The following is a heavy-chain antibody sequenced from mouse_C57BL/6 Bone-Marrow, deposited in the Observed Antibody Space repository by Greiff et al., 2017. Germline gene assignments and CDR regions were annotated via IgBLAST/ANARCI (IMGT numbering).Heavy chain of an antibody. CDR3: ARRDGAKTYYSNYDYAMDY. D-gene: IGHD2-5*01. V-gene: IGHV1-64*01. CDR1: GYTFTSYW. Sequence: QVQLQQPGAELVKPGASVKLSCKASGYTFTSYWMHWVKQRPGQGLEWIGMIHPNSGSTNYNEKFKSKATLTVDKSSSTAYMQLSSLTSEDSAVYYCARRDGAKTYYSNYDYAMDYWGQGTSVTVSS. CDR2: IHPNSGST. J-gene: IGHJ4*01.